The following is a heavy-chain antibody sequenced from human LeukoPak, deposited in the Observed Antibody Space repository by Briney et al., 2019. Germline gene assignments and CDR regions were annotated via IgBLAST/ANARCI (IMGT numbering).Heavy chain of an antibody. Sequence: SETLSLTCAVYGGSFSGYYWSWIRQPPGKGLEWIGEINHSGSTNYNPSLKSRVTISVDTSKNQFSLKLSSVTAADTAVYYCARDRHGDYYYYYYMDVWGKGTTVTVSS. CDR3: ARDRHGDYYYYYYMDV. D-gene: IGHD4-17*01. V-gene: IGHV4-34*01. CDR2: INHSGST. J-gene: IGHJ6*03. CDR1: GGSFSGYY.